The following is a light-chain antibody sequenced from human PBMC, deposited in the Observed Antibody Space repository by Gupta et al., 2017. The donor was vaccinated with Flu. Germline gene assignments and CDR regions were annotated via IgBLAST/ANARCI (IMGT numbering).Light chain of an antibody. CDR3: QHYNNWPLFT. CDR2: GAS. V-gene: IGKV3-15*01. Sequence: EIVLTKYPATLSGAPGEAAALSCRASQSVSSDLAWYQQQPGQAPRLLIYGASTRATGIPARFSGSGSGTEFTLTISSLQSEDFAVYYCQHYNNWPLFTFGPGTKVDIK. CDR1: QSVSSD. J-gene: IGKJ3*01.